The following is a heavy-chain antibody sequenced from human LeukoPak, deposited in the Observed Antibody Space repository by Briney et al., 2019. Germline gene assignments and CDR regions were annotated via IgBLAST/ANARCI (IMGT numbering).Heavy chain of an antibody. CDR3: ARDEYYYDSSGYYLLDY. J-gene: IGHJ4*02. D-gene: IGHD3-22*01. CDR1: GFTFSSYW. CDR2: IKQDGSEK. V-gene: IGHV3-7*01. Sequence: GGSLRLSCAASGFTFSSYWMSWVRQAPGKGLEWVANIKQDGSEKYYVGSVKGRFTISRDNAKNSLYLQMNSLRAEDTAVYYCARDEYYYDSSGYYLLDYWGQGTLVTVSS.